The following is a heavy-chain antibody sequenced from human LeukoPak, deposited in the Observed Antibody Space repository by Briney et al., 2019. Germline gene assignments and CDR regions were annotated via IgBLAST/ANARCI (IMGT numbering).Heavy chain of an antibody. CDR3: TRVVWGAHSHIGV. CDR2: ISYSSTT. CDR1: GFTFSSYS. V-gene: IGHV3-48*04. D-gene: IGHD3-16*01. Sequence: GGSLRLSCAASGFTFSSYSLDWVRQPPGKGLEWVSYISYSSTTNYADSVKGRFTISRDNAKNSVYLQMNSLRAEDTAVYYCTRVVWGAHSHIGVWGKGTTVIVSS. J-gene: IGHJ6*03.